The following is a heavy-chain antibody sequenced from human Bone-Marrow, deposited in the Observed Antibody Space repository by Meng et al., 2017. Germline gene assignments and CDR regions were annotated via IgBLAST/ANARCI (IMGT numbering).Heavy chain of an antibody. V-gene: IGHV4-34*01. CDR3: ARDAPITMVRGVIDY. D-gene: IGHD3-10*01. CDR1: GGSFSGYY. Sequence: SETLSLTCAVYGGSFSGYYWSWIRQPPGKGLEWIGEINHSGSTNYNPSLKSRVTISVDTSKNQFSLKLSSVTAADTAVYYCARDAPITMVRGVIDYWGQGTLVTVSS. J-gene: IGHJ4*02. CDR2: INHSGST.